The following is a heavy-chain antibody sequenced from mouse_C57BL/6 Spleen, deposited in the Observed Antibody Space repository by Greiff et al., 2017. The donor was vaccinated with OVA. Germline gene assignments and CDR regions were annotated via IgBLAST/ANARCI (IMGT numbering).Heavy chain of an antibody. D-gene: IGHD1-1*01. CDR1: GYAFSSSW. Sequence: LQESGPELVKPGASVKISCKASGYAFSSSWMNWVKQRPGKGLEWIGRIYPGDGDTNYNGKFKGKATLTADKSSSTAYMQLSSLTSEDSAVYFCAREDYYGSSYYYYAMDYWGQGTSVTVSS. V-gene: IGHV1-82*01. CDR2: IYPGDGDT. J-gene: IGHJ4*01. CDR3: AREDYYGSSYYYYAMDY.